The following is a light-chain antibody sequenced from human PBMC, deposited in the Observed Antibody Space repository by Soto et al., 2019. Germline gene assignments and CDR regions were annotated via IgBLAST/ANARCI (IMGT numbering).Light chain of an antibody. CDR2: GAS. V-gene: IGKV3D-15*01. CDR3: QQYGSSLT. J-gene: IGKJ4*01. CDR1: QRISSN. Sequence: EIVLTQSPATLSVSPGERATLSCRASQRISSNLAWYQQKHGQAPRLLIYGASTRATGIPARFSGSGSETEFTLTISSLQPEDFAVYYCQQYGSSLTFGGGTKVEIK.